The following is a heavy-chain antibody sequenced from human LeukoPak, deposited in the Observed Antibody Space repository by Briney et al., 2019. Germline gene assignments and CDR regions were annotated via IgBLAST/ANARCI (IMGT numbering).Heavy chain of an antibody. Sequence: GGSLRLSCSASGFTFNIYAMSWVRQTPGKGLEWVSSITSRDGTTYYTDSVKGRFTISRDNSENTLYLQMNSLRAEDTAIYYCVRDRPNYYDSSGHYYRRDGDYWGQGTLVTVSS. J-gene: IGHJ4*02. D-gene: IGHD3-22*01. CDR1: GFTFNIYA. CDR3: VRDRPNYYDSSGHYYRRDGDY. CDR2: ITSRDGTT. V-gene: IGHV3-23*01.